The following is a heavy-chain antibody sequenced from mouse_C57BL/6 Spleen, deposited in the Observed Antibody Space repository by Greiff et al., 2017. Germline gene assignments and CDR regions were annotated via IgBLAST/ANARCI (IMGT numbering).Heavy chain of an antibody. CDR2: IDPSDSET. D-gene: IGHD1-1*01. J-gene: IGHJ1*03. CDR3: ARRGVSSSYWYYDV. V-gene: IGHV1-52*01. Sequence: QQPGAELVRPGSSVKLSCKASGYTFTSYWMHWVKQRPIQGLEWIGNIDPSDSETHYNQKFTDKATLTVDKSSSTAYMHLSSLTSDDSAVYYCARRGVSSSYWYYDVGGTGTTVTVSS. CDR1: GYTFTSYW.